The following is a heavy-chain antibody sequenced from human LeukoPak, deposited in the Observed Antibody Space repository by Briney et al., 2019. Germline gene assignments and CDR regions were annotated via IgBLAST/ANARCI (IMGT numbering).Heavy chain of an antibody. D-gene: IGHD2-21*02. J-gene: IGHJ4*02. CDR1: GFNFYIYT. CDR3: VKDWRDEANCGGDCLEY. CDR2: ISDNASNT. V-gene: IGHV3-23*01. Sequence: PGGSLRLSCVASGFNFYIYTMNWVRQAPGKGLEWVSSISDNASNTYYADSVKGRFTISRDNSKNTLYLQMNSLRAEDTAVYYCVKDWRDEANCGGDCLEYWGQGTLVTVSS.